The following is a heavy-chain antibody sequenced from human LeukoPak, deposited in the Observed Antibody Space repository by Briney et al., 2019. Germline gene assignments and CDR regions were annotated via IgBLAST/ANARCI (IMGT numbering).Heavy chain of an antibody. D-gene: IGHD3-22*01. J-gene: IGHJ4*02. CDR1: GGSISSGSHD. V-gene: IGHV4-31*09. CDR3: ATYYDTSGYRFDY. Sequence: RTSETLSLTCTVSGGSISSGSHDWSWIRQHPGKGLEWIGYIYNSGSTYYNPSLKSRVTMSIDKSKNQFSLKVNSVTAADTAVYYCATYYDTSGYRFDYWGQGTLVTVSS. CDR2: IYNSGST.